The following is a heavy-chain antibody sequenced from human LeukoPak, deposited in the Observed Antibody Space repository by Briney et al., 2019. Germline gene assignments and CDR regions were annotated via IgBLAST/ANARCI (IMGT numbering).Heavy chain of an antibody. CDR2: IYYSGST. CDR3: GRDGSGYDIPVDAFDI. Sequence: SETLSLTCTVSGGSISSGDYYWSWIRQPPGKGLEWIGYIYYSGSTYYNPSLKSRVTISVDTSKNQFSLKLSSGTAADTAVYYCGRDGSGYDIPVDAFDIWGQGTMVTVSS. J-gene: IGHJ3*02. CDR1: GGSISSGDYY. V-gene: IGHV4-30-4*08. D-gene: IGHD5-12*01.